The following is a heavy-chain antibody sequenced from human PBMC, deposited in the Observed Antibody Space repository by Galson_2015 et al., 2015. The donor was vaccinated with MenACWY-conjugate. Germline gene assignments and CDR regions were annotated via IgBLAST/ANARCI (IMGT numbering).Heavy chain of an antibody. J-gene: IGHJ4*02. Sequence: SLRLSCAASGFTFSSYAMSWVRQAPGKGLEWVSAISGSGGSTYYADSVKGRFTISRDNSKNTLYLQMNSLRAEDTAVYYCAKRSTIFGVGNHFDYWGQGTLVTVSS. CDR1: GFTFSSYA. V-gene: IGHV3-23*01. CDR3: AKRSTIFGVGNHFDY. D-gene: IGHD3-3*01. CDR2: ISGSGGST.